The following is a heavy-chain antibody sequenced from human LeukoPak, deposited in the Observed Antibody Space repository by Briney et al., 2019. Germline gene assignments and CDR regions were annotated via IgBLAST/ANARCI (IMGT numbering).Heavy chain of an antibody. V-gene: IGHV3-66*01. CDR3: ARNIPVTRWGY. J-gene: IGHJ4*02. CDR2: IYSGGST. Sequence: GRSLRLSCAASGFTFSSYAMTWVRQAPGKGLEWVSLIYSGGSTYYADSVKGRFTISRDNSKNTVYLQMNSLRAEDTAVYYCARNIPVTRWGYWGQGTLVTVSS. D-gene: IGHD2-21*01. CDR1: GFTFSSYA.